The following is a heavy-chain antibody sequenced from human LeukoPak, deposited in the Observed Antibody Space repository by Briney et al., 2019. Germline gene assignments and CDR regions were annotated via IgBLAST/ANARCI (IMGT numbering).Heavy chain of an antibody. D-gene: IGHD1/OR15-1a*01. Sequence: SETLSLTCAVSGGSFSGYYWSWIRQPPGKGLEWIGEINHGRSTNYNPSFTSRVTMSVDRSRNQFSLKLTSVTAADTAVYYCARQKWEQQGRDYYFNGLDVWGPGTTVIVSS. V-gene: IGHV4-34*01. CDR1: GGSFSGYY. J-gene: IGHJ6*02. CDR3: ARQKWEQQGRDYYFNGLDV. CDR2: INHGRST.